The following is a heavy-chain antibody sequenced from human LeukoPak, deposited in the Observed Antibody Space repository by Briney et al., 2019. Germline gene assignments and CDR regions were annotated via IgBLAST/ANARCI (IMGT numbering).Heavy chain of an antibody. Sequence: SETLSLTCAVSGGSLSSNNWWSWVRQPPGKGLEWIGEIFHSGSTNYNPSLKSRVTISVDKSKNQFSLKLNSETAADTAVYYCARAEPRGSVWYPYWGQGTLVTVSS. V-gene: IGHV4-4*02. CDR3: ARAEPRGSVWYPY. D-gene: IGHD6-13*01. J-gene: IGHJ4*02. CDR2: IFHSGST. CDR1: GGSLSSNNW.